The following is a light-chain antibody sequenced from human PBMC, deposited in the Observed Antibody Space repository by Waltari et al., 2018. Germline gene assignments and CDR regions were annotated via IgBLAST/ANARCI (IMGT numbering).Light chain of an antibody. V-gene: IGKV3-20*01. CDR1: ESVSRA. CDR2: AAS. Sequence: SCRASESVSRALDWYQQKPGQAPRLLIYAASTRATGIPDRFSGSGSGTDFSLTISRLEPDDFAVYYCQHYLRLPVTFGQGTTVEI. J-gene: IGKJ1*01. CDR3: QHYLRLPVT.